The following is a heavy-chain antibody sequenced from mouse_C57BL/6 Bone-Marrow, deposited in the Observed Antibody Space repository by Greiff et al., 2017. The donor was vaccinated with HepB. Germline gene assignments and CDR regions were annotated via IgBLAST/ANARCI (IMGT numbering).Heavy chain of an antibody. CDR3: AWLPYYGSSQHYCDY. CDR1: GFTFSDYG. V-gene: IGHV5-17*01. J-gene: IGHJ2*01. Sequence: DVKLVESGGGLVKPGGSLKLSCAASGFTFSDYGMHWVRQAPEKGLEWVAYISSASSTIYYADTVKGRFTISRDNAKNTLFLQMTSLRSEDTAMYYCAWLPYYGSSQHYCDYWGQGTTLTVSS. CDR2: ISSASSTI. D-gene: IGHD1-1*01.